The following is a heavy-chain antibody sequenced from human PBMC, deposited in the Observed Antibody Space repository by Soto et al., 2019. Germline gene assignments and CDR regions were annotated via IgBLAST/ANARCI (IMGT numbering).Heavy chain of an antibody. CDR1: GFTFSSYS. CDR2: INSDGSST. V-gene: IGHV3-74*01. D-gene: IGHD5-18*01. Sequence: GGSLRLSCAASGFTFSSYSMNWVRQAPGKGLEWVSHINSDGSSTSYADSVKGRLTISRDNSKNTLYLQMNSLRAEDTAVYYCAPRRIQRIYDDYWGQGTLVTVSS. CDR3: APRRIQRIYDDY. J-gene: IGHJ4*02.